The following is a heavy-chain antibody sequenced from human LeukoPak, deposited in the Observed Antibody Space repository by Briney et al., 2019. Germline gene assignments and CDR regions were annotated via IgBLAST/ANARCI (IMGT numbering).Heavy chain of an antibody. Sequence: PSETLSLTCAVYGGSFSGYYWSWIRQPPGKGLEWIGEINHSGSTNYNPSLKSRVTISVDTSKNRFSLKLSSVTAAETAVYYCAIDYYGSGSSFHYWGQGTLVTVSS. V-gene: IGHV4-34*01. J-gene: IGHJ4*02. CDR3: AIDYYGSGSSFHY. CDR2: INHSGST. D-gene: IGHD3-10*01. CDR1: GGSFSGYY.